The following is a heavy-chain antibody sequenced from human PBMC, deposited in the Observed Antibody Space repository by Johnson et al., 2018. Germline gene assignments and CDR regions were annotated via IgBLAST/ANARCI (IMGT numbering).Heavy chain of an antibody. D-gene: IGHD1-26*01. V-gene: IGHV4-59*11. CDR2: IYYSGST. CDR1: GGSISSHY. Sequence: QVQLQESGPGLVKPSETLSLTCTVSGGSISSHYWSWIRQPPGKGLEWIGYIYYSGSTNYNPSLKSRVPISVDTSKNQFSLKLSSVTAADTAVYYCARGGGADYYYGMDVWGQGTTVTVSS. CDR3: ARGGGADYYYGMDV. J-gene: IGHJ6*02.